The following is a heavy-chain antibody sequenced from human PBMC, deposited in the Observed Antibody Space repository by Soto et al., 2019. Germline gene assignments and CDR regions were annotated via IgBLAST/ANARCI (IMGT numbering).Heavy chain of an antibody. J-gene: IGHJ4*02. D-gene: IGHD3-22*01. V-gene: IGHV1-69*13. CDR2: IIPVFQTA. Sequence: SVKVSCKASGGLFSSYPISWVRQVPGQGLEWMGGIIPVFQTAYYTQRFQGRVTITADESTNTAYMELSSLRSEDTAIYYCARGRSGYTWFNEFWGQGTLVTVYS. CDR1: GGLFSSYP. CDR3: ARGRSGYTWFNEF.